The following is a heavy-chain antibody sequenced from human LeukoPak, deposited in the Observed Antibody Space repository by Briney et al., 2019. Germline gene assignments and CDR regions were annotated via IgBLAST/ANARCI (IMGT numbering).Heavy chain of an antibody. CDR3: ARDSPDGSGTYYNDSPDY. V-gene: IGHV1-18*01. J-gene: IGHJ4*02. CDR2: ISALNGNT. Sequence: GSSVKVSCKASGYTFSSYGISWVRQAPGQGLEWMGWISALNGNTNYRQKLQGRVTMTTDTSTSTAYMDLSSLRSDDTAIYYCARDSPDGSGTYYNDSPDYWGQGTLVTVS. D-gene: IGHD3-10*01. CDR1: GYTFSSYG.